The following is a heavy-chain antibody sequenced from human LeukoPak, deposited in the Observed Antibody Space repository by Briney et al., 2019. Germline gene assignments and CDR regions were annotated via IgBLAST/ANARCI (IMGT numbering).Heavy chain of an antibody. V-gene: IGHV1-18*01. Sequence: GASVKVSCRASGFTFASYGITWVRQAPGQGLEWMGWISAYNGNTNYAQKFQGRVTMTTDTSTSTAYMKLRSLRSDDTAVYYCARVITIVGDDYWGQGTLVTVSS. CDR2: ISAYNGNT. D-gene: IGHD3-9*01. CDR3: ARVITIVGDDY. J-gene: IGHJ4*02. CDR1: GFTFASYG.